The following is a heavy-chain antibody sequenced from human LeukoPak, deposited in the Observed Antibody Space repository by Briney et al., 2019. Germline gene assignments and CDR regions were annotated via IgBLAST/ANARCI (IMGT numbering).Heavy chain of an antibody. Sequence: GGSLRLSCAASGFTFSSYAMSWVRQAPGKGLEWVSAISGSGGSTYYADSVKGRFTISRDNSKNTLYLQMNSLRAEDTAVYYCAEGHSSTRRHIDYWGQGTLVTVSS. J-gene: IGHJ4*02. V-gene: IGHV3-23*01. D-gene: IGHD2-2*01. CDR2: ISGSGGST. CDR3: AEGHSSTRRHIDY. CDR1: GFTFSSYA.